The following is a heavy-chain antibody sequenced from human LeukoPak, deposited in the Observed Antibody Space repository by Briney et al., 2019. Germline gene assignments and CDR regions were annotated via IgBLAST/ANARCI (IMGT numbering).Heavy chain of an antibody. J-gene: IGHJ5*02. Sequence: GESLTLSCAASGFIFSSYGMHWVRQAPGKGLEWVALISHHQKNIYYADSVKGRFTISRDNSNNTVYLQMNSLRIEDTAMYYCAKVPVAGAIGWVDPWGQGSLVTVAS. D-gene: IGHD2-2*02. V-gene: IGHV3-30*18. CDR3: AKVPVAGAIGWVDP. CDR1: GFIFSSYG. CDR2: ISHHQKNI.